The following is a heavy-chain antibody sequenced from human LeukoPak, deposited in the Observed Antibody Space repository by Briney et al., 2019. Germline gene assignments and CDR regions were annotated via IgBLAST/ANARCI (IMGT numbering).Heavy chain of an antibody. CDR3: AREGGDFWSGPQERYFDY. Sequence: PGGSLRLSCAASGFTFSSYAMHWVRQAPGKGLEWVAVISYDGSNKYYADSVKGRFTISRDNSKNTLYLQMNSLRAEDTAVYYCAREGGDFWSGPQERYFDYWGQGTLVTVSS. V-gene: IGHV3-30-3*01. CDR2: ISYDGSNK. J-gene: IGHJ4*01. CDR1: GFTFSSYA. D-gene: IGHD3-3*01.